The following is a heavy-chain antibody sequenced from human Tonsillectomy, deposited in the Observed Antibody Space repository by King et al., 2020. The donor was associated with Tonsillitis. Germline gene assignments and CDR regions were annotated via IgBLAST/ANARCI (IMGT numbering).Heavy chain of an antibody. D-gene: IGHD1-1*01. V-gene: IGHV4-39*07. CDR3: ARDFAQTGPTPSKIDY. CDR2: IYYSGST. Sequence: VQLQESGPGLVKPSETLSLTCTVSGGSISSSSYYWGWIRQPPGKGLEWIGSIYYSGSTYYNTSLKSRVTISVDTSKNQFSLKLSSVTAADTAVYYCARDFAQTGPTPSKIDYWGQGTLVTVSS. CDR1: GGSISSSSYY. J-gene: IGHJ4*02.